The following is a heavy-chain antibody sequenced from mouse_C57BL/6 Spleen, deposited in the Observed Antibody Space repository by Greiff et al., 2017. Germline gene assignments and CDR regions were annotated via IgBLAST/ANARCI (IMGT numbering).Heavy chain of an antibody. CDR1: GYTFTDYY. CDR2: INPNNGGT. D-gene: IGHD1-1*01. V-gene: IGHV1-26*01. CDR3: ARWGYGSSKNAMDY. Sequence: EVQLQQSGPELVKPGASVKISCKASGYTFTDYYMNWVKQSHGKSLEWIGDINPNNGGTSYNQKFKGKATLTVDKSSSTAYMELRSLTSEDSAVYYCARWGYGSSKNAMDYWGQGTSVTVSS. J-gene: IGHJ4*01.